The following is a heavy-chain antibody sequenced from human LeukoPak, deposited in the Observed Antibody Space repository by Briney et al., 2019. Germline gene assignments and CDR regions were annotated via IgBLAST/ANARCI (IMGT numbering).Heavy chain of an antibody. CDR3: ARGRTMDGSTPPFEI. V-gene: IGHV1-2*02. CDR2: IDPNTGDK. CDR1: GYTFTNYY. Sequence: ASVKVSCKASGYTFTNYYMHWVRQAPGQGLEWMGWIDPNTGDKNYSQNIQGRATMTRDTSINTAYMEFTSLGSDDTAVYYCARGRTMDGSTPPFEIWGQGTMVTVSS. J-gene: IGHJ3*02. D-gene: IGHD4/OR15-4a*01.